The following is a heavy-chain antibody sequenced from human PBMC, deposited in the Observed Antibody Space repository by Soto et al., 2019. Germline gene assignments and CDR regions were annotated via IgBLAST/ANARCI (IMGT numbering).Heavy chain of an antibody. J-gene: IGHJ4*02. CDR1: GFRNYG. Sequence: QVQLVVSGGGVVQPGRSLRLSCAASGFRNYGMHWVRQAPGKGLEWVALIWHDGSKKHYADSMKGRFTISRDDSKNTVDLQMNSLRADDTAVYYCARDRGDFGSGGSFFDYWGQGTLVTVSS. CDR3: ARDRGDFGSGGSFFDY. V-gene: IGHV3-33*01. CDR2: IWHDGSKK. D-gene: IGHD3-10*01.